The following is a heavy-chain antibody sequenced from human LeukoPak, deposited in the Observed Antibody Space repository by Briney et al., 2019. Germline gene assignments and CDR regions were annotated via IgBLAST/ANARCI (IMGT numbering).Heavy chain of an antibody. Sequence: SETLSLTCAVYGGSFSGYYWSWIRQPPGKGLEWIGEINHSGSTNYNPSLKSRVTISVDTSKNQFSLKLSSVTAADTAVYYCARDATTVYAGFDYWGQGTLVTVSS. D-gene: IGHD1-26*01. J-gene: IGHJ4*02. CDR1: GGSFSGYY. CDR2: INHSGST. V-gene: IGHV4-34*01. CDR3: ARDATTVYAGFDY.